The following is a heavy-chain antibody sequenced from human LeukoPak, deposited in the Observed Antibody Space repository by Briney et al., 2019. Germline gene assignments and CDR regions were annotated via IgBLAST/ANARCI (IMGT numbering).Heavy chain of an antibody. D-gene: IGHD3-22*01. V-gene: IGHV3-23*01. CDR2: ISGNGGKT. J-gene: IGHJ4*02. CDR1: EFTFNNYA. Sequence: PGGSLRLSCAASEFTFNNYAMSWGRQVPGKGLEWVSDISGNGGKTYYADSVKGRFTISRDNSKNTLYLQMNSLRAEDTAVYYCAKDKYYYDSSGYHAVLFDYWGQGTLVTVSS. CDR3: AKDKYYYDSSGYHAVLFDY.